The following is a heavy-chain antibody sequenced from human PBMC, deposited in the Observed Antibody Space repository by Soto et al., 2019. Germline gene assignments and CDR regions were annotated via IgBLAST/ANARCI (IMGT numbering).Heavy chain of an antibody. V-gene: IGHV4-34*01. J-gene: IGHJ4*02. D-gene: IGHD3-3*01. CDR1: GGSFSGYY. CDR3: ARRPTYYDFWSGYPYYFDY. CDR2: INHSGST. Sequence: QVQLQQWGAGLLKPSETLSLTCAVYGGSFSGYYWSWIRQPPGKGLEWIGEINHSGSTNYNPSLKSRVTIAVDTSKHHFSLKLSSVTAADTAVYYCARRPTYYDFWSGYPYYFDYWGQGTLVTVSS.